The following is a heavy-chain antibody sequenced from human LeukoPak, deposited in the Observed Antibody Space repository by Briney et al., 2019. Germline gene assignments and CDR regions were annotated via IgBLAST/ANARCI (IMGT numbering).Heavy chain of an antibody. Sequence: PSETLSLTCTVSTYSISSGYYWGWIRRPPGKGLEWIGEINDSGSSNYIPSLKSRVTISVDRSKNQFSLWLSSVTAADTAMYYCARILDSGLADYWGQGTLVTVSS. V-gene: IGHV4-38-2*02. D-gene: IGHD3-22*01. CDR1: TYSISSGYY. J-gene: IGHJ4*02. CDR3: ARILDSGLADY. CDR2: INDSGSS.